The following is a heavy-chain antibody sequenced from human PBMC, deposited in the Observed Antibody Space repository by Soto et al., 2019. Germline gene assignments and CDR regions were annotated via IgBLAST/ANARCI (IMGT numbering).Heavy chain of an antibody. D-gene: IGHD3-22*01. Sequence: GEPLKISCKGSVYSFTSYWSSWVRQMPGKGLEWMGRIDPSDSYTNYSPSFQGHVTISADKSISTAYLQWSSLKASDTAMYYCARHWVYDSSNWFDPWGQGTLVTVSS. V-gene: IGHV5-10-1*01. CDR1: VYSFTSYW. J-gene: IGHJ5*02. CDR3: ARHWVYDSSNWFDP. CDR2: IDPSDSYT.